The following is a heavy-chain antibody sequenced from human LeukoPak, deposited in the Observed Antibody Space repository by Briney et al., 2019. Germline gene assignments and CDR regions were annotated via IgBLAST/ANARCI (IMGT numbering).Heavy chain of an antibody. D-gene: IGHD4-11*01. CDR1: GFTFINAW. V-gene: IGHV3-15*01. Sequence: GGSLRLSCAASGFTFINAWMSWVRQAPGKGLEWVGRIKSKTDGGTTDYAAPVKGRFTISRDDSKNTLYLQMNSLKTEDTAVYYCTTDHQTTVSPYYYYYYMDVWGKGTTVTVSS. CDR3: TTDHQTTVSPYYYYYYMDV. CDR2: IKSKTDGGTT. J-gene: IGHJ6*03.